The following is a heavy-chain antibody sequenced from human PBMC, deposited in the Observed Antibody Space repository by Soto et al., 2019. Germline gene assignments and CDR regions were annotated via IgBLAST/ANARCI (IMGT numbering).Heavy chain of an antibody. CDR3: ARGRLLWFGVYYYYYGMDV. CDR1: GGSVSSGSNY. J-gene: IGHJ6*02. V-gene: IGHV4-61*01. CDR2: IDYSGSS. D-gene: IGHD3-10*01. Sequence: SETLSLTCTVSGGSVSSGSNYWSWIRQPPGKGLEWIGNIDYSGSSNYNPSLKSRVSISVATSKNQFSLKLSSVTAADTAVYYCARGRLLWFGVYYYYYGMDVWGQGTTVTVS.